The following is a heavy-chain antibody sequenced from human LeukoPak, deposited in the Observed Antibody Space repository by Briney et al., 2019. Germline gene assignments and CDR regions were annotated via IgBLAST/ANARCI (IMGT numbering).Heavy chain of an antibody. CDR2: IYTSGST. CDR3: AKPDFVLGISLAY. CDR1: GGSISSGSYY. D-gene: IGHD7-27*01. J-gene: IGHJ4*02. V-gene: IGHV4-61*02. Sequence: SQTLSLTCTVSGGSISSGSYYWSWIRQPAGKGLEWIGRIYTSGSTNYNPSLKSRVTISVDTSKNQFSLKLSSVTAADTAVYYCAKPDFVLGISLAYWGQGTLVTVSS.